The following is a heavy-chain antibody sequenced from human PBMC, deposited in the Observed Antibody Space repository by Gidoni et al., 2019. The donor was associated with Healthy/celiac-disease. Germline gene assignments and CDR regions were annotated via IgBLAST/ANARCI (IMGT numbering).Heavy chain of an antibody. CDR2: IYTSGST. CDR3: ARSPNPKTARDSSGYYYDY. J-gene: IGHJ4*02. Sequence: QVQLQESGPGLVKPSQTLSLTCTVSGGSISSGSYYWSWIRRPAGTGLEWIGRIYTSGSTNDNPPLKSRVTISVDTSKNQFSLKLSSVTAADTAVYYCARSPNPKTARDSSGYYYDYWGQGTLVTVSS. D-gene: IGHD3-22*01. CDR1: GGSISSGSYY. V-gene: IGHV4-61*02.